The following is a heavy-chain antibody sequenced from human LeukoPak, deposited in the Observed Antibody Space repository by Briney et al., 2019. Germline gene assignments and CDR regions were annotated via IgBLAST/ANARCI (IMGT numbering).Heavy chain of an antibody. D-gene: IGHD3-22*01. J-gene: IGHJ4*02. Sequence: KPSETLSLTCTVSGGSVSSGSYYWSWIRQPPGKGLEWIGDIYYSGSTNYNPSLKSRVTISVDTSKNQFSLKLSSVTAADTAVYYCAILPYYYDSSGYYYFDYWGQGTLVTVSS. CDR1: GGSVSSGSYY. CDR3: AILPYYYDSSGYYYFDY. CDR2: IYYSGST. V-gene: IGHV4-61*01.